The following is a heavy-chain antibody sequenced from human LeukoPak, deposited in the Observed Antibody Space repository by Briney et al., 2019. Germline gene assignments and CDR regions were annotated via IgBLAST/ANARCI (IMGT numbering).Heavy chain of an antibody. D-gene: IGHD3-9*01. V-gene: IGHV3-23*01. CDR3: AKDLDILTGYYIDY. CDR2: ISGSAGFT. Sequence: GGSLRLSCAASGFTFSNYAMRWVRQAPGKGLEWFSTISGSAGFTYYADSVKGRFTISRDNSKNTLYLQMNSLRAEDTAVYYCAKDLDILTGYYIDYWGQGTLVTVSS. J-gene: IGHJ4*02. CDR1: GFTFSNYA.